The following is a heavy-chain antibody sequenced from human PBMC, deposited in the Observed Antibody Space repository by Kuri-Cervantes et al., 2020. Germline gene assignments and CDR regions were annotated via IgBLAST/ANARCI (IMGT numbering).Heavy chain of an antibody. D-gene: IGHD4-17*01. CDR2: INPNSGGT. CDR1: GGTFSSYA. J-gene: IGHJ4*02. Sequence: ASVKVSCKASGGTFSSYAISWVRQAPGQGLEWMGWINPNSGGTNYAQKFQGRVTMTRDTSISTAYMELSRVRSDDTAVYYCAREKGRNGSDYGDYALNYWGQGTLVTVSS. CDR3: AREKGRNGSDYGDYALNY. V-gene: IGHV1-2*02.